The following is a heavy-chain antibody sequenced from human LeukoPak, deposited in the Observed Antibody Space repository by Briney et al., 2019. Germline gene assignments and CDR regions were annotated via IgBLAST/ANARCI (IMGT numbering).Heavy chain of an antibody. J-gene: IGHJ6*02. V-gene: IGHV1-69*01. Sequence: ASVKVSCKASGGTFSSYAISWVRQAPGQGLEWMGGIIPIFGTANCAQKFQGRVTITADESTSTAYMELSSLRSEDTAVYYCARSIILGVVTQVNYYYYYGMDVWGQGTTVTVSS. CDR3: ARSIILGVVTQVNYYYYYGMDV. CDR2: IIPIFGTA. D-gene: IGHD3-3*01. CDR1: GGTFSSYA.